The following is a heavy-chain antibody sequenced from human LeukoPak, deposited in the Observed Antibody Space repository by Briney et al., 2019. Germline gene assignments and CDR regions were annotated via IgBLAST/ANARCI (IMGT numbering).Heavy chain of an antibody. J-gene: IGHJ6*03. D-gene: IGHD3-16*01. V-gene: IGHV4-30-4*01. Sequence: SQTLSLTCTVSGGSISSGDYYWSWIRQPPGKGLEWIGYIYYSGSTYYNPSLKSRVTISVDTSKNQFSLKLKSVTAADTAVYFCARVTIPIIWGAAEGRRENFYMDVWGKGTTVTVSS. CDR2: IYYSGST. CDR1: GGSISSGDYY. CDR3: ARVTIPIIWGAAEGRRENFYMDV.